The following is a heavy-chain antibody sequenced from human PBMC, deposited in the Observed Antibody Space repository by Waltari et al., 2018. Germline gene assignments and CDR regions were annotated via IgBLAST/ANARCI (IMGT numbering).Heavy chain of an antibody. CDR2: IYHSEST. CDR1: GYSIISGYY. J-gene: IGHJ4*02. D-gene: IGHD4-17*01. V-gene: IGHV4-38-2*01. CDR3: AAHSGDYPYFHY. Sequence: QVQLQESGPGLVKPSATLSLTCAVSGYSIISGYYWGWIRQPPGKGLEWIGSIYHSESTYYNPSLKSRVTIAVDTSKNHFSLKLPSVTAADTAVYYCAAHSGDYPYFHYWGQGTLVTVSS.